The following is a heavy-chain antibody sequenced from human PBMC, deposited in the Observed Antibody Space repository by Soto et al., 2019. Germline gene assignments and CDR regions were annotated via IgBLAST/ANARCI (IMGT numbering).Heavy chain of an antibody. J-gene: IGHJ3*01. CDR2: ISSGSDYI. CDR1: GFTFSSYS. Sequence: EVQLVESGGGLVKPGGSLRLSCAASGFTFSSYSMNWVRQAPGKGLEWVSSISSGSDYIFYADSVKGRFTISRDNAKNSQFLQMNSLTAEDPAVYYCARSPVGDAFNVWGQGTVVTVSS. CDR3: ARSPVGDAFNV. V-gene: IGHV3-21*01.